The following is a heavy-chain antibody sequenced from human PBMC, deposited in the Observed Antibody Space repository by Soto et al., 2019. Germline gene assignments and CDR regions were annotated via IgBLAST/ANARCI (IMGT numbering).Heavy chain of an antibody. V-gene: IGHV3-66*01. Sequence: EVQLVESGGGLVQAGGSLRLSCAASGFTVSSDYMSWVRQAPGKGLEWVSVIYSGGSTYYADSVKGRFTISRDNSKNTLYLQMNSLRAEDTAVYYCARANPYGDYVFDYWGQGTLVTVSS. J-gene: IGHJ4*02. CDR1: GFTVSSDY. D-gene: IGHD4-17*01. CDR3: ARANPYGDYVFDY. CDR2: IYSGGST.